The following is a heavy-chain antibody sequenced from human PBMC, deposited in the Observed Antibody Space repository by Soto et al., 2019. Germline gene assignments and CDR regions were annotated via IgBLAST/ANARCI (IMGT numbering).Heavy chain of an antibody. V-gene: IGHV4-39*07. CDR3: ARGPNGDKVDY. J-gene: IGHJ4*02. CDR2: IYYSGST. D-gene: IGHD7-27*01. Sequence: PSETLSVTCTVSGGSISSSSYYWGWIRQPPGKGLEWIGSIYYSGSTYSNPSLQSRVSISVDISKNQFSLKLSFVTAADTAVYYCARGPNGDKVDYWGQGTPVTVSS. CDR1: GGSISSSSYY.